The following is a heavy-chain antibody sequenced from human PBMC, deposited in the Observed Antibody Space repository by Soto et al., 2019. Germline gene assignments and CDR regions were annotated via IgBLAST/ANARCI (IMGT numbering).Heavy chain of an antibody. CDR2: IMAFIGST. D-gene: IGHD6-6*01. V-gene: IGHV1-69*06. J-gene: IGHJ4*02. CDR1: GGTLGTYD. Sequence: QVQLVQSGAEVKKPGSSMKVSCKTSGGTLGTYDINWVRQAPGQGLEWMGGIMAFIGSTKYAQKFQGRVTITADTSIDTVYMELNSLTSEDTAVYYCVRGGFSSSWRFDHWGQGTLVTVSS. CDR3: VRGGFSSSWRFDH.